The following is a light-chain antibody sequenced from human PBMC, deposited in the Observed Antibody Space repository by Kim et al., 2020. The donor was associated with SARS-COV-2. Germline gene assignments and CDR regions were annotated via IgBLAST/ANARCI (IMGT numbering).Light chain of an antibody. CDR3: HQYDNWPPYS. V-gene: IGKV3-15*01. CDR1: HSVSSS. CDR2: GAS. Sequence: EIVMTQSPATLSVSPGERATLSCRASHSVSSSLAWYQQKPGQAPRLLIYGASTRATGIPARFSGSGSGTEFTLTISSLQPEDFAVYFCHQYDNWPPYSFGQGTKLEI. J-gene: IGKJ2*01.